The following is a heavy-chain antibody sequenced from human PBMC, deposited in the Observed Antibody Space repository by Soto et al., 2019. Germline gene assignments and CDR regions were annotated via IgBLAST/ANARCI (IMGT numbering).Heavy chain of an antibody. D-gene: IGHD3-22*01. CDR1: GGSIGTFSCY. CDR3: VTQSCGYPFDSTGHWGAFDF. V-gene: IGHV4-39*01. J-gene: IGHJ4*02. Sequence: SETLSLTCSVSGGSIGTFSCYWAWIRQPPGKGLEWIGSIFYTGDTFYNPALRSRVSMYVDASMTQFSLGLNSMSAPDTAVYYCVTQSCGYPFDSTGHWGAFDFWGPGALVTVSS. CDR2: IFYTGDT.